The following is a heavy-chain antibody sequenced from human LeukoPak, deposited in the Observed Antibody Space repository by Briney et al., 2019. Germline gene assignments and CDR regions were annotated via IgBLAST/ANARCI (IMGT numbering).Heavy chain of an antibody. J-gene: IGHJ6*02. CDR3: ARGGGLDV. D-gene: IGHD3-16*01. CDR1: DFTFVFF. Sequence: GGPLSLPVEPFDFTFVFFWWNWAGQAPGRGLEWVASINHNGNVNYYVDSVKGRFTISRDNAKNSLYLQMSNLRAEDTAVYFCARGGGLDVWGQGATVTVSS. CDR2: INHNGNVN. V-gene: IGHV3-7*03.